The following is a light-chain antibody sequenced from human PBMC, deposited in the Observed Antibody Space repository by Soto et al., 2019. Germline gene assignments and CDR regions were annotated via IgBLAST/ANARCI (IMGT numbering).Light chain of an antibody. J-gene: IGLJ2*01. V-gene: IGLV1-44*01. CDR3: STWDDSLRGLV. CDR1: SSNIGGNS. CDR2: SNH. Sequence: QPVLTQPPSASGAPGQGISISCSGSSSNIGGNSVSWYRQVPGTAPKLLIFSNHQRPSGVPDRFSGSKSGTSASLAISGLQSEDEADYYCSTWDDSLRGLVFGGGTQLTVL.